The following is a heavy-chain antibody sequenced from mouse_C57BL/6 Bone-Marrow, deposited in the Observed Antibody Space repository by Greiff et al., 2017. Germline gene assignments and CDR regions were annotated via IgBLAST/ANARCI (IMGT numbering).Heavy chain of an antibody. CDR1: GFTFSDFY. V-gene: IGHV7-1*01. CDR3: ARGLRAMDY. Sequence: EVKLMESGGGLVQSGRSLRLSCATSGFTFSDFYMEWVRQAPGKGLEWIAASRNKANDYTTEYSASVKGRFIVSRDTSQSILYLQMNALRAEDTAIYYCARGLRAMDYWGQGTSVTVSS. D-gene: IGHD2-2*01. J-gene: IGHJ4*01. CDR2: SRNKANDYTT.